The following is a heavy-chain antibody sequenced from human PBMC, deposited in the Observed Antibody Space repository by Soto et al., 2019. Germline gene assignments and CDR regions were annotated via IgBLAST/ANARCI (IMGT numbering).Heavy chain of an antibody. V-gene: IGHV3-33*01. CDR2: IWYDGSNK. J-gene: IGHJ4*02. D-gene: IGHD1-1*01. CDR3: ARAWNSAFDY. CDR1: GFTFSSYG. Sequence: QVQLVESGGGVVQPGRSLRLSCAASGFTFSSYGMHWVRQAPGKGLEWVAVIWYDGSNKYYADYVKGRFTISRDNSKNTLYLQMNSLRAEDTAVYYCARAWNSAFDYWGQGTLVTVSS.